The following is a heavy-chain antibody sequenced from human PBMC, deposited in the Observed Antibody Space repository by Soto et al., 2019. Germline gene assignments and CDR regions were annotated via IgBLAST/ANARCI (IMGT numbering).Heavy chain of an antibody. CDR1: GGSISSYY. Sequence: SETLSLTCTVSGGSISSYYWSWIRQPPGKGLEWIGYIYYSGSTNYNPSLKSRVTISVDTSKNQFSLKLSSVTAADTAVYYCARHLYSSSSWFDPWGQGPLVTVSS. V-gene: IGHV4-59*08. CDR2: IYYSGST. J-gene: IGHJ5*02. CDR3: ARHLYSSSSWFDP. D-gene: IGHD6-13*01.